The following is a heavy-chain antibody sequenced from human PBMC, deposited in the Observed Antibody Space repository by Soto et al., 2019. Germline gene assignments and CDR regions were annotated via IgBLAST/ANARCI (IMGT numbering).Heavy chain of an antibody. Sequence: QVQLQQWGAGLLKPSETLSLTCAVYGGSFSGYYWSWIRQPPGKGLEWIGEINHSGSTNYNPSLKSRVTTSVDTSKNQFSLQLSSVTAADTAVHYCARGLQLAPTFFDYWGQGTLVTVSS. V-gene: IGHV4-34*01. CDR3: ARGLQLAPTFFDY. CDR1: GGSFSGYY. J-gene: IGHJ4*02. D-gene: IGHD6-6*01. CDR2: INHSGST.